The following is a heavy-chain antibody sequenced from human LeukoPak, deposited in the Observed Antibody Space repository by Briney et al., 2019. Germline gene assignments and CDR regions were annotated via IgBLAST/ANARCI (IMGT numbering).Heavy chain of an antibody. CDR2: NDWDDDK. D-gene: IGHD3-22*01. CDR1: GFSLSTSGVG. Sequence: SGPTLVNTTQTLTLTFTFSGFSLSTSGVGVGWIRQPPGKPLEWPARNDWDDDKYYITSLKTRLTISKDTSKHQVVLTMTNMDPVDTATYYCARIRRDYYDSSGYWIFDYWGQGTLVTVSS. V-gene: IGHV2-70*11. J-gene: IGHJ4*02. CDR3: ARIRRDYYDSSGYWIFDY.